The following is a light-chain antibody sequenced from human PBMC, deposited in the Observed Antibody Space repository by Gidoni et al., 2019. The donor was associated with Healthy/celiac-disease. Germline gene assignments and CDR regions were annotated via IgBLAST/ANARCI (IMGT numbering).Light chain of an antibody. Sequence: EIGLTQSPGTLSLSPGERATLSCRASHSVSSSYLAWYQQKPGQAPRLLIYGASSRATGLPDRFSGSGSGTDFTLTISRLEPEDFAVYYCQQYGSSRRTFGQGTKVEI. CDR2: GAS. J-gene: IGKJ1*01. CDR1: HSVSSSY. CDR3: QQYGSSRRT. V-gene: IGKV3-20*01.